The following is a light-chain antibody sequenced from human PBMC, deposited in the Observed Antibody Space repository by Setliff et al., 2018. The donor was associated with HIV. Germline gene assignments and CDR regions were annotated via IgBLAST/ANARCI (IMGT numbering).Light chain of an antibody. J-gene: IGLJ1*01. V-gene: IGLV2-23*01. CDR2: EGT. Sequence: QSALTQPASVSGSPGQSITISCTGTSSDVGSYNLVSWYQQHPGNAPKLMIYEGTKRPSGVSNRIAGSKSGNTASLTISGLQAADEADYYCCSYAGTTTFVFGTGTKVTVL. CDR1: SSDVGSYNL. CDR3: CSYAGTTTFV.